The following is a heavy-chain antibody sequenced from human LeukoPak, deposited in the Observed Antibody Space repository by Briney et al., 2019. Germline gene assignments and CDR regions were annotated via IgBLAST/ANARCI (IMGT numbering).Heavy chain of an antibody. D-gene: IGHD2-2*01. V-gene: IGHV3-21*01. J-gene: IGHJ6*03. CDR3: GRAGPVTKDHFMDV. CDR2: ITSGSSYI. Sequence: GGSLRLSFAASGFPFSSYNMNWVRQAPGKGLEWVSSITSGSSYIYYADSVKGRFTISRDNAKNSLYLQMNSLRAEDTAVYYCGRAGPVTKDHFMDVWGKGTTVTVSS. CDR1: GFPFSSYN.